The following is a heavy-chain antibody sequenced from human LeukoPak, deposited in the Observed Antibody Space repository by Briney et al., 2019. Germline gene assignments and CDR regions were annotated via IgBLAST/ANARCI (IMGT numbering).Heavy chain of an antibody. Sequence: ASVKVSCKASGYTFTTYGIPWVRQAPGQGLEWMGWISAYNGDTNYAQKFQGRATMTTDTSTSTVYMEVRNLRSDDTAIYYCARDLIAARPGWFDPWGQGTLVTVSS. V-gene: IGHV1-18*01. CDR1: GYTFTTYG. D-gene: IGHD6-6*01. CDR3: ARDLIAARPGWFDP. J-gene: IGHJ5*02. CDR2: ISAYNGDT.